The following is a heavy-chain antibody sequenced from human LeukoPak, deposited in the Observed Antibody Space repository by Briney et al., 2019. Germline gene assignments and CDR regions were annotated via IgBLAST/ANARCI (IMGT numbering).Heavy chain of an antibody. D-gene: IGHD4-17*01. Sequence: PSETLSLTCAVYGGSFSGYYWSWIRQPPGKGLEWIGYIYYGGSTNYNPSLKSRVTISVDTSKNQFSLKLSSVTAADTAVYYCARHHYDYGDHYYFDYWGQGTLVTVSS. CDR1: GGSFSGYY. J-gene: IGHJ4*02. CDR2: IYYGGST. CDR3: ARHHYDYGDHYYFDY. V-gene: IGHV4-59*08.